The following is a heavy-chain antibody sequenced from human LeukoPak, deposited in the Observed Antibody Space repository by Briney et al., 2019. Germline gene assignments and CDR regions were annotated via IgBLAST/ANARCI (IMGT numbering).Heavy chain of an antibody. CDR3: ARGGRSAFDV. V-gene: IGHV4-34*01. CDR2: VNHRGST. J-gene: IGHJ3*01. Sequence: SETLSLTCAVYGGSFSDYKWTWSWIRQSPGKGLEWIGDVNHRGSTNYNPSLKSRLTMSVDTSKNQFSLKLSSVTATDTAVYFCARGGRSAFDVWGPGTKVIVSS. CDR1: GGSFSDYK.